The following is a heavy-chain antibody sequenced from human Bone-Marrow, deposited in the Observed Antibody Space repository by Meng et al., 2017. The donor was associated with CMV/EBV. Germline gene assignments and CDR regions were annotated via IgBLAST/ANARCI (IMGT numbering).Heavy chain of an antibody. CDR3: AKDGATLLEWLPD. J-gene: IGHJ4*02. Sequence: LSLTCAASGFTFSSYAMSWVRQAPGKGLEWVSAISGSGGSTYYADSVKGRFTISRDNSMNTLYLQMNSLRAEDTAVYYCAKDGATLLEWLPDWGQGTLVTASS. CDR2: ISGSGGST. CDR1: GFTFSSYA. D-gene: IGHD3-3*01. V-gene: IGHV3-23*01.